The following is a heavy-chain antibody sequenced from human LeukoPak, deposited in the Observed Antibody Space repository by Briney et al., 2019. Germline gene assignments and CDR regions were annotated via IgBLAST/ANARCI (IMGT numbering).Heavy chain of an antibody. CDR1: GSYW. J-gene: IGHJ4*02. Sequence: GGSLRLSCAASGSYWMHWVRQAPGKGLVWVSHINSDGSWTSYADSAKGRFTISKDNAKNTVYLQMNNLRAEDTAVYYCVSFYETYWGRGTLVTVSS. CDR3: VSFYETY. D-gene: IGHD2/OR15-2a*01. V-gene: IGHV3-74*01. CDR2: INSDGSWT.